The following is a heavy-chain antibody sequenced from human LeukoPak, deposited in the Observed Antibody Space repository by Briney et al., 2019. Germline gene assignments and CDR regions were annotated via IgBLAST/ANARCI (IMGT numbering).Heavy chain of an antibody. V-gene: IGHV4-34*01. J-gene: IGHJ4*02. CDR3: ASLGDFWSGGPL. Sequence: SETLSLTCAVYGGSFSGYYWSWIRQPPGKGLEWIGEINHSGSTNYNPSLKSRVTISVDTSKNQFSLKLSSVTAADTAVYYCASLGDFWSGGPLWGQGTLVTVSS. CDR1: GGSFSGYY. CDR2: INHSGST. D-gene: IGHD3-3*01.